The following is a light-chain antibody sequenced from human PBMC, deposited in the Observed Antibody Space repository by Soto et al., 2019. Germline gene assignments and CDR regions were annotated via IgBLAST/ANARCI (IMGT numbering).Light chain of an antibody. CDR2: AAS. CDR1: QDIAGY. V-gene: IGKV1D-12*01. CDR3: QLANSVPVT. Sequence: DIQVTQSPSSVSASVGDRVTITCRASQDIAGYLAWYQHKPGRAPELLIHAASSLQSGVPSRFSGSGSGTDFTHTNHRLLPEDLATYYCQLANSVPVTFGQGTRLEI. J-gene: IGKJ5*01.